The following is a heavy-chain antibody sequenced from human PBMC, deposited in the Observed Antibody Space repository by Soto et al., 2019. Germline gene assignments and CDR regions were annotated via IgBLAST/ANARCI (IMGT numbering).Heavy chain of an antibody. CDR1: GGTFSSYA. V-gene: IGHV1-69*01. Sequence: QVQLVQSGAEVKKPGSSVKVSCKASGGTFSSYAISWVRQAPGQGLEWMGGIIPIFGTANYAQKFQGRVTITADESTSTAYMELSSPRSEDTAVYYCARGPQAQYSSSSVWYFDLWGRGTLVTVSS. CDR2: IIPIFGTA. J-gene: IGHJ2*01. D-gene: IGHD6-6*01. CDR3: ARGPQAQYSSSSVWYFDL.